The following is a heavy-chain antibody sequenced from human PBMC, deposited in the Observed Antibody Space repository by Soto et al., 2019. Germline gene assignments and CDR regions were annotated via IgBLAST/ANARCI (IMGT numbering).Heavy chain of an antibody. D-gene: IGHD3-3*01. Sequence: SETLSLTCAVYGGSFSGYYWSWIRQPPGKGLEWIGEINHSGSTNYNPSLKSRVTISVDTSKNQFSLKLSSVTAADTAVYYCARRAITIFGTKTFDPWGQGTLVTVSS. J-gene: IGHJ5*02. CDR2: INHSGST. V-gene: IGHV4-34*01. CDR3: ARRAITIFGTKTFDP. CDR1: GGSFSGYY.